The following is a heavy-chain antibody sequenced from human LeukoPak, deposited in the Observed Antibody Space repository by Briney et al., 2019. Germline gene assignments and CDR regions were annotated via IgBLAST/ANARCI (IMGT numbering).Heavy chain of an antibody. CDR2: ISSSGSAI. CDR3: AREKLSFFDSSGYFDY. J-gene: IGHJ4*02. V-gene: IGHV3-48*03. Sequence: PGGSLRLSCAASGLTFSSYEMNWVRQAPGKGLEWVSFISSSGSAIHYADSVRGRFTISRDNAKNSLYLQMSRLRAVDTAVYYCAREKLSFFDSSGYFDYWGQGTLVTVSS. CDR1: GLTFSSYE. D-gene: IGHD3-22*01.